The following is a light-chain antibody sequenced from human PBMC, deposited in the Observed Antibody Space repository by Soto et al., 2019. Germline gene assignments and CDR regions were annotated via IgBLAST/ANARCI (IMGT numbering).Light chain of an antibody. CDR2: AAS. CDR3: QQSYSTPIT. CDR1: QSISSY. J-gene: IGKJ5*01. V-gene: IGKV1-39*01. Sequence: DIQMTQSPSSLSASVGDRVTITCRASQSISSYLNWYQQKPGKAPKLLIYAASSLQNGVTSRFSGSGSGTDFTLTISSLQPEDFATYYCQQSYSTPITFGQGTRLEIK.